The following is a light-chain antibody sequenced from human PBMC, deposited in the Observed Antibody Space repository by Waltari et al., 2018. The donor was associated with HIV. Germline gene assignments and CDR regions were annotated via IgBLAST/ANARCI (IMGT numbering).Light chain of an antibody. V-gene: IGKV3-20*01. CDR2: GVS. Sequence: EIVLSQSPGTLSLSPGERATLYCRASQSISANYLAWYQPKPGQAPRLLIYGVSSRASGIPDRFSGSGSGTDFTLTISRLEPEDFALYYCQQYSSSPRTFGQGTKVEVK. J-gene: IGKJ1*01. CDR3: QQYSSSPRT. CDR1: QSISANY.